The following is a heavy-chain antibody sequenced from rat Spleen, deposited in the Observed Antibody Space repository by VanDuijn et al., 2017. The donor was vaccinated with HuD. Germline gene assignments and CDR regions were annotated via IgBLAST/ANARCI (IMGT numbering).Heavy chain of an antibody. Sequence: EVQLVESDGGLVQPGRSLKLSCAASGFTFSDYYMAWVRQAPTKGLEWVATISYDGSSTYYRDSVKGRFTISRDNAKNTLYLQMNSLRSEDTATYYCTRPPYNNHFDYWGQGVMVTVSS. J-gene: IGHJ2*01. CDR1: GFTFSDYY. CDR2: ISYDGSST. CDR3: TRPPYNNHFDY. V-gene: IGHV5-7*01. D-gene: IGHD1-10*01.